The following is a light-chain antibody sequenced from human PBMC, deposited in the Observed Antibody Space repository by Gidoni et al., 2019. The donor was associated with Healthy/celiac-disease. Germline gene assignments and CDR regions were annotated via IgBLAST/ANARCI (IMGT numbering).Light chain of an antibody. J-gene: IGLJ1*01. CDR3: QAWDSSTGV. V-gene: IGLV3-1*01. CDR1: KLGDKY. Sequence: SYELTQPPSASVPPGQTASITCSGDKLGDKYACWYQQKPGQSPVLVIYQDSKRPSGIPERFSGSNSGNTATLTISGTQAMDEADYYCQAWDSSTGVFGTGTKVTVL. CDR2: QDS.